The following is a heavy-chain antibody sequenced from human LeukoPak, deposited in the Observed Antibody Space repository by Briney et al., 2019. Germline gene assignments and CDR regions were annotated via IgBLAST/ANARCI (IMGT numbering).Heavy chain of an antibody. J-gene: IGHJ5*02. CDR3: ASSFAGFLTGLIIHLGWFDP. Sequence: PGGSLRLSCAASGFTFSSYSMNWVRQAPGKGLEWVSAISGSGGSTYYADSVKGRFTISRDNSKNTLYLQMNSLRAEDTAVYYCASSFAGFLTGLIIHLGWFDPWGQGTLVTVSS. V-gene: IGHV3-23*01. CDR1: GFTFSSYS. CDR2: ISGSGGST. D-gene: IGHD3-9*01.